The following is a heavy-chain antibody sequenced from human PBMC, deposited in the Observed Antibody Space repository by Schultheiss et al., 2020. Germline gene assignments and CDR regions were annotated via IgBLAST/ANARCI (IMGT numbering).Heavy chain of an antibody. CDR1: GGSISSSSYY. Sequence: SQTLSLTCTVSGGSISSSSYYWGWIRQPPGKGLEWIGSIYYSGSTNYNPSLKSRVTISVDTSKNQFSLKLSSVTAADTAVYYCARENKDYDGDGYHCDNWGQGTLVTVSS. V-gene: IGHV4-39*07. CDR3: ARENKDYDGDGYHCDN. CDR2: IYYSGST. D-gene: IGHD3-22*01. J-gene: IGHJ4*02.